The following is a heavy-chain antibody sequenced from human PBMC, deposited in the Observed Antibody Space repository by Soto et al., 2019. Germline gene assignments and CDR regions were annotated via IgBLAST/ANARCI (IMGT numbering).Heavy chain of an antibody. CDR1: GFTFSSYS. CDR2: ISSSSSYI. V-gene: IGHV3-21*01. D-gene: IGHD6-13*01. J-gene: IGHJ1*01. Sequence: LRLSCAASGFTFSSYSMNWVRQAPGKGLEWVSSISSSSSYIYYADSVKGRFTISRDNAKNSLYLQMNSLRAEDTAVYYCARDPYSSSATSAEYFQHWGQGTLVTVSS. CDR3: ARDPYSSSATSAEYFQH.